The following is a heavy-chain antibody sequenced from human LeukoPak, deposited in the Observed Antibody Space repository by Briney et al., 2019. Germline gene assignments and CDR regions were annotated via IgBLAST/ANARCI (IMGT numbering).Heavy chain of an antibody. CDR3: ARALAASSHTSFDY. J-gene: IGHJ4*02. V-gene: IGHV3-30*14. Sequence: PGGSLRLSCAASGFTFSSYAMHWVRQAPGKGLEWVAVISYDGSNKYYADSVKGRFTISRDNSKNMVFLQMNRLRPEDTAVFYCARALAASSHTSFDYWGQGTLVTVSS. CDR2: ISYDGSNK. D-gene: IGHD2-2*01. CDR1: GFTFSSYA.